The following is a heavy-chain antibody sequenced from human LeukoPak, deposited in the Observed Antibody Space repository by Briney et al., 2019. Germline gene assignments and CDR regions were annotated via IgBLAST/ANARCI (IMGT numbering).Heavy chain of an antibody. Sequence: GASVKVSCKASGGTFSSYAISWVRQAPGQGLEWMGGIIPIFGTANYAQKFQGRVTITADKSTSTAYMELSSLRSEDTAVYYCARDRGQTYYYDSSGYYSMDVWGKGTTVTVSS. CDR3: ARDRGQTYYYDSSGYYSMDV. D-gene: IGHD3-22*01. J-gene: IGHJ6*03. CDR1: GGTFSSYA. V-gene: IGHV1-69*06. CDR2: IIPIFGTA.